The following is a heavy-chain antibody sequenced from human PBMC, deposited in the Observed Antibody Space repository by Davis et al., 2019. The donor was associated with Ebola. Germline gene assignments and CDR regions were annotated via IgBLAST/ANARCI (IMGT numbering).Heavy chain of an antibody. V-gene: IGHV1-24*01. Sequence: ASVKVSCKLSGYSLTELPMHWVRQAPGRGLEWMGGFDPEDGEKMYAQKFQGRVTMTDDTSADTTYMEPSSLRSDDTAVYYCATAAGELLDYFDSWGQGTLVTVSS. D-gene: IGHD1-26*01. CDR1: GYSLTELP. J-gene: IGHJ4*02. CDR2: FDPEDGEK. CDR3: ATAAGELLDYFDS.